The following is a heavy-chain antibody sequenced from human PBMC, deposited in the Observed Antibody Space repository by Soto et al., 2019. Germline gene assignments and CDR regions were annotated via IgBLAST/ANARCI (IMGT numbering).Heavy chain of an antibody. D-gene: IGHD3-9*01. CDR3: AGGDGRYFDWLLTYYYYGMDV. CDR2: IYYSGST. CDR1: GGSISSYY. J-gene: IGHJ6*02. V-gene: IGHV4-59*01. Sequence: SETLSLTCTVSGGSISSYYWSWIRQPPGKGLEWIGYIYYSGSTNYNPSLKSRVTISVDTSKNQFSLKLSSVTAADTAVYYRAGGDGRYFDWLLTYYYYGMDVWGQGTTVTVSS.